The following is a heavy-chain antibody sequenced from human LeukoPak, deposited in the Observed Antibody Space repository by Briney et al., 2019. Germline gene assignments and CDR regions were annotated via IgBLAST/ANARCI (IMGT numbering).Heavy chain of an antibody. V-gene: IGHV3-74*01. J-gene: IGHJ4*02. CDR3: ARVGAATTRDY. D-gene: IGHD1-26*01. CDR1: GFTFSTYW. CDR2: ISNDGSST. Sequence: GGSLRLSCAVSGFTFSTYWMHWVRQTPGKGLVWVSRISNDGSSTSYADSVKGRFTVSRDNAKSTLYLQMNNLRAEDTAVYYCARVGAATTRDYWGQGTLVTVSS.